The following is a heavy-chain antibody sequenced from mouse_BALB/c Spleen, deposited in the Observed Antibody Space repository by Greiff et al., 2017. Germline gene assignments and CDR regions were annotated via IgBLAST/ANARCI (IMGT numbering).Heavy chain of an antibody. CDR1: GYSFTGYY. CDR2: ISCYNGAT. D-gene: IGHD1-1*01. CDR3: ARGSYGGFYAMDY. Sequence: LVKTGASVKISCKASGYSFTGYYMHWVKQSHGKSLEWIGYISCYNGATSYNQKFKGKATFTVDTSSSTAYMQFNSLTSEDSAVYYCARGSYGGFYAMDYWGQGTSVTVSS. J-gene: IGHJ4*01. V-gene: IGHV1S34*01.